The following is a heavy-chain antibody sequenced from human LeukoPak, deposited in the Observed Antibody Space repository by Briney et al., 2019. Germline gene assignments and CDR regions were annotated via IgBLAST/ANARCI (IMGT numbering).Heavy chain of an antibody. J-gene: IGHJ4*02. V-gene: IGHV3-33*01. D-gene: IGHD5-18*01. CDR1: GSTFSSYG. CDR2: IWYDGSNK. Sequence: PGRSLRLSCAASGSTFSSYGMHWVRQAPGKGLEWVAVIWYDGSNKYYADSVKGRFTISRDNSKNTLYLQMNSLRAEDTAVYYCARDQRYSYGFTSLTDYWGQGTLVTVSS. CDR3: ARDQRYSYGFTSLTDY.